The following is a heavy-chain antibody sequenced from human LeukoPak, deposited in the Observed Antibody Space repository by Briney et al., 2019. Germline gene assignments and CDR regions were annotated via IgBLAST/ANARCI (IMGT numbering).Heavy chain of an antibody. D-gene: IGHD6-13*01. Sequence: ASVKVSCKASGYTFTSYGISWVRQAPGQGLEWMGWISAYNGNTNYAQKLQGRVTMTTDPSTSTAYMELRSLRSDDTAVYYCARDNPYSSSGDAFDIWGQGTMVTVSS. V-gene: IGHV1-18*01. CDR2: ISAYNGNT. CDR3: ARDNPYSSSGDAFDI. J-gene: IGHJ3*02. CDR1: GYTFTSYG.